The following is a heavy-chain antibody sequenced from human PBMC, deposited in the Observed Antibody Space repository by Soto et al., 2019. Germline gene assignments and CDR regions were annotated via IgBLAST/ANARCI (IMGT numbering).Heavy chain of an antibody. D-gene: IGHD2-15*01. CDR3: ARDVGHWRGGTCYWDH. Sequence: QVQLQASGPGLVKPSQTLSLSCNVSGGSVRSSDYYWSWIRQHPGRGLEWIGYIYYSGSTYYNPSLKSRVTISLDTSKNPFCLKLTAVTAADTAVYYCARDVGHWRGGTCYWDHWGQGTLVTVSS. J-gene: IGHJ4*02. V-gene: IGHV4-31*03. CDR2: IYYSGST. CDR1: GGSVRSSDYY.